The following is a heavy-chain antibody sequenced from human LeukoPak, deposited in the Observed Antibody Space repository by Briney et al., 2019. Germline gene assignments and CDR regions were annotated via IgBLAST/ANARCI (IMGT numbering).Heavy chain of an antibody. CDR1: GFTFSSYG. CDR3: AREHIVVVPAAAYNGFDP. J-gene: IGHJ5*02. CDR2: IWYDGSNK. Sequence: GGSLRLSCAASGFTFSSYGMHWVRQAPGKGLEWVAVIWYDGSNKYYADSVKGRFTISRDNSKNTLYLQMNSLRAEDTAVYYCAREHIVVVPAAAYNGFDPWGQGTLVTVSS. D-gene: IGHD2-2*01. V-gene: IGHV3-33*01.